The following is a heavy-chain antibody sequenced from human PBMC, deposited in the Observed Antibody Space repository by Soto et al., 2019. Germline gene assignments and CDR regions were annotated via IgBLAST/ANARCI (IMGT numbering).Heavy chain of an antibody. Sequence: SETLSLTCTVSGGSISSGDYYWSWIRQPPGKGLEWIGYIYYSGSTYYNPSLKSRVTISVDTSKNQFSLKLSSVTAADTAVYYCARAPTIAVAFSSFDYWGQGTLVTV. CDR2: IYYSGST. CDR3: ARAPTIAVAFSSFDY. V-gene: IGHV4-30-4*01. J-gene: IGHJ4*02. CDR1: GGSISSGDYY. D-gene: IGHD6-19*01.